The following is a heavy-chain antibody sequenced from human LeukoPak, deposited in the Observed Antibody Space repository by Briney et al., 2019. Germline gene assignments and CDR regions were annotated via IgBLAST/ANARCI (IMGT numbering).Heavy chain of an antibody. CDR1: GFTGSSNY. J-gene: IGHJ2*01. CDR2: IYSGGRI. V-gene: IGHV3-53*01. CDR3: ARAFYGDYTGPWYFDL. D-gene: IGHD4-17*01. Sequence: PGRSLRLSCAASGFTGSSNYMSWVRQAPGKGLEWVSLIYSGGRIYYADSVKGRFTISRDNSKNMVYFQMNSLRAENTAVYYCARAFYGDYTGPWYFDLWGRGTLVTVSS.